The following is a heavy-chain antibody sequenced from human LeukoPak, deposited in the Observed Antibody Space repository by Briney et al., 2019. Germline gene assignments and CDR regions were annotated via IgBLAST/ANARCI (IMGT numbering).Heavy chain of an antibody. CDR3: ARVEWHAFYYYYGMDV. CDR2: INHSGST. Sequence: PSETLSLTCAVYGGSFSGYYWSWIRQPPGKGLEWIGEINHSGSTNYNPSLKSRVTISVDTSKNQFSLKLSSVTAADTAVYYCARVEWHAFYYYYGMDVWGQGTTVTVSS. CDR1: GGSFSGYY. D-gene: IGHD3-3*01. J-gene: IGHJ6*02. V-gene: IGHV4-34*01.